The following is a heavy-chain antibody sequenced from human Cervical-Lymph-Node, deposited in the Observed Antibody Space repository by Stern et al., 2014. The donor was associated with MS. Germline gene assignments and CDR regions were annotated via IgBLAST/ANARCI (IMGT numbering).Heavy chain of an antibody. D-gene: IGHD3-16*02. CDR3: AKYRVFGGVIVVDY. J-gene: IGHJ4*02. Sequence: QVPLQESGPGLVKPSQTLSLTCTVSGGSISSGGYYWSWIRQHPGKGLEWIGYIYYSGSTPYNPSLKSRVTISLDTSKRQFSLKLSSVTAADTAVYYCAKYRVFGGVIVVDYWGQGTLVTVSS. V-gene: IGHV4-31*03. CDR2: IYYSGST. CDR1: GGSISSGGYY.